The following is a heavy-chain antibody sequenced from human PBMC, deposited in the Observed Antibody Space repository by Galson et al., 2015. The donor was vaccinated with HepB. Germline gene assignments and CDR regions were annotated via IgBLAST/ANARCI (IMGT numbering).Heavy chain of an antibody. J-gene: IGHJ6*02. CDR3: ARERIIAARPYYYYGMDV. D-gene: IGHD6-6*01. V-gene: IGHV3-11*06. Sequence: SLRLSCAASGFTFSDYYMSWIRQAPGKGLEWVSYISSSSSYTNYADSVKGRFTISRDNAKNSLYLQMNSLRAEDTAVYYCARERIIAARPYYYYGMDVWGQGTTVTVSS. CDR1: GFTFSDYY. CDR2: ISSSSSYT.